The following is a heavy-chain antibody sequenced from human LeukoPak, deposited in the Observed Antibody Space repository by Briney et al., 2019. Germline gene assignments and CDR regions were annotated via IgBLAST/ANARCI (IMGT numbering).Heavy chain of an antibody. D-gene: IGHD3-16*01. CDR1: GGSFSGYY. CDR2: INHSGST. CDR3: ARTSVTKSVWGTFGNI. Sequence: SETLSLTCAVYGGSFSGYYWSWIRQPPGKGLEWIGEINHSGSTNYNPSLKSRVTISVDTSKNQFSLKLSSVTAADTTVYYCARTSVTKSVWGTFGNIWGQGTMVTVSS. J-gene: IGHJ3*02. V-gene: IGHV4-34*01.